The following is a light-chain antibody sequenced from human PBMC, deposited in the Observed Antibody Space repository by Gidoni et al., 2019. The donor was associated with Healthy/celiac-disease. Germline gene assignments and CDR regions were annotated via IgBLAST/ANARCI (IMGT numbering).Light chain of an antibody. CDR1: SSNIGSNT. V-gene: IGLV1-44*01. J-gene: IGLJ3*02. CDR3: AAWDDSLNGWV. Sequence: QSVLTQPLSASGTPGPRVTISCSGSSSNIGSNTVNWYQQLPGTAPKLLIYSNNQRPSGVPDRFSGSKSGTSASLAISGLQSEDEADYYCAAWDDSLNGWVFGGGTKLTVL. CDR2: SNN.